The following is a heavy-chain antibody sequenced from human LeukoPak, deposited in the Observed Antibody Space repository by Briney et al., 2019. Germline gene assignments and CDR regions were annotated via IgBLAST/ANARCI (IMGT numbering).Heavy chain of an antibody. CDR1: GAPISSY. J-gene: IGHJ5*02. D-gene: IGHD3-10*01. Sequence: PSETLSLTCSVSGAPISSYWSWIRQPAGKGLEWIGRIYGSGSTKYNPSLQSRVTMSLDTSKNQVSLKMTSVTAADTAVCYCARDSGTTGEVKFDPWGQGTLVTVSS. CDR2: IYGSGST. V-gene: IGHV4-4*07. CDR3: ARDSGTTGEVKFDP.